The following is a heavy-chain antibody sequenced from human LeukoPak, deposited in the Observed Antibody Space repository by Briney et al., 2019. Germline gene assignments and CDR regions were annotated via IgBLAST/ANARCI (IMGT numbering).Heavy chain of an antibody. CDR2: ISGSGGST. J-gene: IGHJ5*02. Sequence: PGGSLRLSCAASGFTFSSYAMSWVRQAPGKGLEWVSAISGSGGSTYYADSVKGRFTISRDNSKNTLYLQTNSLRAEDTAVYYCAKCYSNYVSLWFDPWGQGTLVTVSS. V-gene: IGHV3-23*01. CDR3: AKCYSNYVSLWFDP. CDR1: GFTFSSYA. D-gene: IGHD4-11*01.